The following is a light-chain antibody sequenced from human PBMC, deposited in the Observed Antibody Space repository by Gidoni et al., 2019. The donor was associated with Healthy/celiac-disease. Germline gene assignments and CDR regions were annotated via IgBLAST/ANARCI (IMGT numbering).Light chain of an antibody. V-gene: IGKV1D-13*01. J-gene: IGKJ5*01. CDR2: DAS. CDR1: QGISSS. Sequence: ALQFTPSPSSLPASVGDRVTVTCRASQGISSSLAWYQQKAGKPPKLLIYDASSLESGVPSRFSGSGSGTDFTSTISSLQPEDFATYYCQHFNNYPFTFGQGTRLEMK. CDR3: QHFNNYPFT.